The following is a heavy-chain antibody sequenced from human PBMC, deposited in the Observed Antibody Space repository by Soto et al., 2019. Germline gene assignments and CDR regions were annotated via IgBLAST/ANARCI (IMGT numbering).Heavy chain of an antibody. D-gene: IGHD3-10*01. CDR3: AKEAGRGCRYDAGDY. CDR2: ISYDGSNE. V-gene: IGHV3-30*18. Sequence: PGGSLRLSCAASGFTFSTYGMHWVRQAPGKGLEWVALISYDGSNEYYADSVKGRFTISRGNSKNTVYLQMNSLRVEDTAVYYCAKEAGRGCRYDAGDYWGQGTLVTSPQ. CDR1: GFTFSTYG. J-gene: IGHJ4*02.